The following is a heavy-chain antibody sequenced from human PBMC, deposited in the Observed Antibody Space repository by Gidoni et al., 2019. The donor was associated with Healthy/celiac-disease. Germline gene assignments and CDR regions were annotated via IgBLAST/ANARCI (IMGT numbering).Heavy chain of an antibody. D-gene: IGHD1-26*01. CDR2: ISSSSSYI. J-gene: IGHJ3*02. V-gene: IGHV3-21*01. CDR1: GFTFSSYS. Sequence: EVQLVESGGGLVKPGGSLRLSCAASGFTFSSYSRNWVRQAPGKGLEWVSSISSSSSYIYYADSVKGRFTISRDNAKNSLYLQMNSLRAEDTAVYYCARDPYSGSRNAFDIWGQGTMVTVSS. CDR3: ARDPYSGSRNAFDI.